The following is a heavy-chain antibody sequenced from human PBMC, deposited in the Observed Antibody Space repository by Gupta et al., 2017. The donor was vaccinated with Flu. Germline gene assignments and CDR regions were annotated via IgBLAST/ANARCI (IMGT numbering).Heavy chain of an antibody. J-gene: IGHJ4*02. CDR3: ASLTPALKFDY. Sequence: TWIRQPPGKGLEWIGSIYDSGNTFYNPSIKSRVTISVDTSKNQFALKLTSVTAADTAVYYCASLTPALKFDYWGQGTLVSVSS. D-gene: IGHD7-27*01. V-gene: IGHV4-30-4*01. CDR2: IYDSGNT.